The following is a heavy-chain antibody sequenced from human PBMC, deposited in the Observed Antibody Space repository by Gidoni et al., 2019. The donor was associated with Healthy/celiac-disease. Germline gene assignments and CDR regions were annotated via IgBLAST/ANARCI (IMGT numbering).Heavy chain of an antibody. CDR1: GASCSSGGYS. CDR2: IYYSGST. D-gene: IGHD2-15*01. CDR3: ASFWGGYCSGGSCYTPNYFDY. Sequence: QVQLHESGPGLVKPSQTLSLTCTVSGASCSSGGYSWSWIRQHPGKGLEWLGYIYYSGSTYYNPSLKSRVTISVDTSKNQFSRKLSSVTAADTAVYYCASFWGGYCSGGSCYTPNYFDYWGQGTLVTVSS. J-gene: IGHJ4*02. V-gene: IGHV4-31*03.